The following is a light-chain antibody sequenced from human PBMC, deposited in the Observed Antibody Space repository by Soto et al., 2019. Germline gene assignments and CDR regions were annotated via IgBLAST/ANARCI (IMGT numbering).Light chain of an antibody. J-gene: IGKJ2*01. CDR2: NVS. CDR3: MQGTHWPPYT. CDR1: QSLVHSDGNTY. V-gene: IGKV2-30*02. Sequence: DVVMTQSPLSLPVTLGQPASISCRSSQSLVHSDGNTYLSWFLQRPGQSPRRLIYNVSNRDSRVPDRFRGSGSGTYFTLTISRVEAEDVGVYYCMQGTHWPPYTFGQGTKLEIK.